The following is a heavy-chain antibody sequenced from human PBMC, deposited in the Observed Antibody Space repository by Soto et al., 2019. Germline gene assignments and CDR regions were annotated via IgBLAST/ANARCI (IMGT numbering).Heavy chain of an antibody. V-gene: IGHV1-18*01. Sequence: QVQLVQSGAEVKKPGASVKVSCKASGYTFTSYGISWVRQAPGQGLEWMGWISAYNGNTNYAQKLQGRVTMTTDTSTSTAYMELRSLRADDTAVYYCARDSPRLTRSGYPVNWGQGTLVTVSS. J-gene: IGHJ4*02. CDR3: ARDSPRLTRSGYPVN. D-gene: IGHD3-3*01. CDR1: GYTFTSYG. CDR2: ISAYNGNT.